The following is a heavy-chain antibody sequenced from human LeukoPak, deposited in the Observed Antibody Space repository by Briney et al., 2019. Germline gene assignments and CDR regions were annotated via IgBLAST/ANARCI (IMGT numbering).Heavy chain of an antibody. J-gene: IGHJ3*02. CDR3: ARGQSDAFDI. V-gene: IGHV4-30-4*01. CDR1: GGSIGSGDYY. CDR2: IYDSGSA. Sequence: SQTLSLTCTVSGGSIGSGDYYWSWIHQPPGKGLEWIGYIYDSGSAYYNPSLKSRVTISVDTSKNQLSLKLSSVTAADTAVYYCARGQSDAFDIWGQGTMVTVSS.